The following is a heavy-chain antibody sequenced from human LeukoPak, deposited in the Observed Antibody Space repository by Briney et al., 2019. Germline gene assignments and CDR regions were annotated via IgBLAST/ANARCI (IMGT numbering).Heavy chain of an antibody. Sequence: GGSLRLSCAASGFTFSSYGMSWVRQAPGKGLEWVSYISSSGSTIYYADSVKGRFTISRDNAKNSLYLQMNSLRAEDTAVYYCARDSSYDILTGYYFDYWGQGTLVTVSS. J-gene: IGHJ4*02. CDR2: ISSSGSTI. V-gene: IGHV3-48*04. CDR3: ARDSSYDILTGYYFDY. D-gene: IGHD3-9*01. CDR1: GFTFSSYG.